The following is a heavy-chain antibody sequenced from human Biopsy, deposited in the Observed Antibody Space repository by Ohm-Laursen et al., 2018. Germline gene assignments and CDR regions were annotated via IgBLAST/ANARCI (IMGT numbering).Heavy chain of an antibody. CDR3: ATSGAADSWGNYYGMDV. V-gene: IGHV3-48*03. CDR2: IYGGGSPV. D-gene: IGHD3-16*01. Sequence: SLRLSCAASGFAFNLYEMNWVRQAPGKGMEWISYIYGGGSPVSYADSVKGRFTISRDNAKNSLSLQMNSLRADDTAVYYYATSGAADSWGNYYGMDVWGQGTTVTVSS. J-gene: IGHJ6*02. CDR1: GFAFNLYE.